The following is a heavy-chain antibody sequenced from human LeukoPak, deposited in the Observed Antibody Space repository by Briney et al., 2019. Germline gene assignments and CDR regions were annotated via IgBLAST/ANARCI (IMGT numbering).Heavy chain of an antibody. CDR3: ATWGDYDILTGYYDSDY. CDR1: GFIFSNYA. D-gene: IGHD3-9*01. J-gene: IGHJ4*01. CDR2: IGGRDGGT. Sequence: GGSLRLSCAASGFIFSNYAMSWVRQAPGKGLEWVSAIGGRDGGTYYADSVNGRFTVSRDDPKHPLYMQMNTLRLEDTAVYYCATWGDYDILTGYYDSDYWGHGTLVTVSS. V-gene: IGHV3-23*01.